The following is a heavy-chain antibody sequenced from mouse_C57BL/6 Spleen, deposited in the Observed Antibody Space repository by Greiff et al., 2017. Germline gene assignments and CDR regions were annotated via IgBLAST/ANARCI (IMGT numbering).Heavy chain of an antibody. CDR1: GYTFTSYW. CDR3: ARKTLGWYFDV. CDR2: IYPSDSET. J-gene: IGHJ1*03. D-gene: IGHD3-3*01. V-gene: IGHV1-61*01. Sequence: VQLQQPGAELVRPGSSVKLSCKASGYTFTSYWMDWVKQRPGQGLEWIGNIYPSDSETHYNQKFKDKATLTVDKSSSTAYMQLSSLTSEDSAVYYCARKTLGWYFDVWGTGTTVTVSS.